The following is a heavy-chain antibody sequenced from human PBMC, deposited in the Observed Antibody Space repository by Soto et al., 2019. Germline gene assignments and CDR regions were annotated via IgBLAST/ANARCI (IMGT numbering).Heavy chain of an antibody. CDR3: ARRAYSTEDLDY. CDR2: IYNIGST. J-gene: IGHJ4*02. V-gene: IGHV4-59*12. CDR1: GGSISGYY. Sequence: SETLSLTCTVSGGSISGYYWSWLRQPPGKGLEWIGYIYNIGSTNYNPSLRSRVTMSIYTSQEQFSLKLSSVTASDTALYYCARRAYSTEDLDYWGQGTPVTVSS. D-gene: IGHD6-13*01.